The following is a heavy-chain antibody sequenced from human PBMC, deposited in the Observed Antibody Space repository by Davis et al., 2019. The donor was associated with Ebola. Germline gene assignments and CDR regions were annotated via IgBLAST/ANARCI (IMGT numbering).Heavy chain of an antibody. V-gene: IGHV3-21*01. CDR3: ARAPESAGNFDN. CDR2: ISSCGNYI. CDR1: GFSIGTYS. D-gene: IGHD2-15*01. Sequence: GGSLRLSCAASGFSIGTYSRYWVGKPPGKGLEGVSSISSCGNYIFYADTVKGRFTISRDNDNKSLFLQMNSMRVEDTAVYYFARAPESAGNFDNWGQGTLVTVSS. J-gene: IGHJ4*02.